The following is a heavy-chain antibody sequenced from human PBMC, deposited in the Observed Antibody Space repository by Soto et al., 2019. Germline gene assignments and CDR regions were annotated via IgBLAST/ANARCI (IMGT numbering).Heavy chain of an antibody. CDR1: GYSVSSSDYY. V-gene: IGHV4-39*01. J-gene: IGHJ6*02. D-gene: IGHD2-15*01. CDR3: APLSVSLSGPYGIHV. CDR2: MFYSGLT. Sequence: SETLSLTCSVSGYSVSSSDYYWAWIRQPPGKGLEWIGSMFYSGLTYYNPSLKSRVTLSVNTSKNQFSVRLNSVTAADTAVYYCAPLSVSLSGPYGIHVWGQGTTVTVSS.